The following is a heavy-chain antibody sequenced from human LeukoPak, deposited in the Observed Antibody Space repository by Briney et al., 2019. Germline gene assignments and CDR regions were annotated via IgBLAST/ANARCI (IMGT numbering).Heavy chain of an antibody. CDR3: ARETYYDYVWRRYRLWGFDY. V-gene: IGHV4-4*07. CDR2: IYTSGST. D-gene: IGHD3-16*02. J-gene: IGHJ4*02. CDR1: GGSFSGYY. Sequence: PSETLSLTCAVYGGSFSGYYMSWIRQPPGKGLEWIGRIYTSGSTNYDPSLKSRVTMSVDTSKNQFSLKLGSVTAADTAVYYCARETYYDYVWRRYRLWGFDYWGQGTLVTVSS.